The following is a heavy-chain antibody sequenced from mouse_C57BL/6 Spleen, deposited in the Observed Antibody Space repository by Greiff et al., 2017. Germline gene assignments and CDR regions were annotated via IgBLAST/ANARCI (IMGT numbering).Heavy chain of an antibody. D-gene: IGHD2-2*01. V-gene: IGHV1-55*01. Sequence: QVQLLQPGAELVKPGASVKMSCKASGFTFTSYWITWVKQRPGQGLEWVGAIYPGSGSTNYNEKFKSKATLTVDTSSSTAYMQISSLTSEDSAVYYCAREGYRGFAYWGQGTLVTVSA. CDR3: AREGYRGFAY. CDR2: IYPGSGST. CDR1: GFTFTSYW. J-gene: IGHJ3*01.